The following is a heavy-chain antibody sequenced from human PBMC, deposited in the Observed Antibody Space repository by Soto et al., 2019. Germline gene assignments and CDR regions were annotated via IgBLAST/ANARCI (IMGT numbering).Heavy chain of an antibody. CDR3: AGRDCSGTNCYYLDYYYMDV. CDR2: IYYSGST. J-gene: IGHJ6*03. V-gene: IGHV4-59*08. Sequence: QVQLQESGPGLVRPSETLSLTCTVSGGSFSSYYWTWIRQSPGKGLEWIGYIYYSGSTDYNPSLRGRLAISIDTSKNQFSLRLNSMTAADTAVYYCAGRDCSGTNCYYLDYYYMDVWGNVTTVTVSS. D-gene: IGHD2-2*01. CDR1: GGSFSSYY.